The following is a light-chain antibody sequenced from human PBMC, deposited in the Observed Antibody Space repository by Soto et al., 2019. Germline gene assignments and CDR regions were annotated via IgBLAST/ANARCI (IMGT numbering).Light chain of an antibody. V-gene: IGLV2-8*01. CDR2: XXX. Sequence: QSVLTQPPSASGSPGQSVTISCTGTSSDVGAYNYVSWYQQYPGIAPKPMIXXXXXXXXXXXXXXSGSNSGKTASLTVSGXXXXXXXXXNCTSYAGSNIWVFGGGTKVTVL. CDR3: TSYAGSNIWV. J-gene: IGLJ3*02. CDR1: SSDVGAYNY.